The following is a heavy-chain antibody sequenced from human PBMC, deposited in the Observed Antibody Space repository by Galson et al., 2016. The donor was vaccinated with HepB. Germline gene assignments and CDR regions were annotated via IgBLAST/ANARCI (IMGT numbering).Heavy chain of an antibody. CDR3: ARERFCSSATCYVGDAFHI. Sequence: SLRLSCVASGFTFSTYYMTWVRQPPGKGLEWVAGIKQDVSEKYYVDSVKGRFTISRDNAKNSLYVQMDSLRAEDTAVYFCARERFCSSATCYVGDAFHIGGQGTMVTVSS. CDR1: GFTFSTYY. V-gene: IGHV3-7*05. D-gene: IGHD2-2*01. J-gene: IGHJ3*02. CDR2: IKQDVSEK.